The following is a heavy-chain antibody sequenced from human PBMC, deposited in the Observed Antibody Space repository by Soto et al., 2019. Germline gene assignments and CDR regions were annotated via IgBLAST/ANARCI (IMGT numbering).Heavy chain of an antibody. J-gene: IGHJ4*02. CDR1: GYTFTSYG. D-gene: IGHD6-19*01. CDR3: ARAVGRRSSGWPDY. V-gene: IGHV1-18*01. CDR2: ISAYNGNT. Sequence: QVQLVQSGAEVKKPGASVKVSCKASGYTFTSYGISWVRQAPGQGLEWMGWISAYNGNTNYAQKLQGRVTXXTXTXXSTAYMELRSLRSDDTAVYYCARAVGRRSSGWPDYWGQGTLVTVSS.